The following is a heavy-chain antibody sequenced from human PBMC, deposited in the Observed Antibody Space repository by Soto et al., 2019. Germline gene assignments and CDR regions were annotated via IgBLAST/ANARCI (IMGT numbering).Heavy chain of an antibody. CDR3: ARDLGIAVAGLFQD. CDR1: GYMFTSYG. D-gene: IGHD6-19*01. CDR2: ISTYNGNT. J-gene: IGHJ1*01. Sequence: QVQLVQSGAEVKKPGASIKVSCKASGYMFTSYGINWFRQAPGQGPEWMGWISTYNGNTNYAQKHQGRVTMTTDTSTSTAYMELKTLRSDDTAVYYCARDLGIAVAGLFQDWGQGTLVIVSS. V-gene: IGHV1-18*01.